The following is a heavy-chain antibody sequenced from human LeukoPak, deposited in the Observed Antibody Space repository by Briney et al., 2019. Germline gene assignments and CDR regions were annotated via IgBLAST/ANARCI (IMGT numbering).Heavy chain of an antibody. D-gene: IGHD4-11*01. V-gene: IGHV3-11*04. J-gene: IGHJ5*02. CDR2: ISSSGSTI. CDR1: GFTFSDYY. Sequence: PGGSLRLSCAASGFTFSDYYMSWIRQAPGKGLEWVSYISSSGSTIYYADSVKGRFTISRDNAKNSLYLQMNSLRAEDTAVYYCARRNADDYSNYDPGPWFDPWGQGTLVTVSS. CDR3: ARRNADDYSNYDPGPWFDP.